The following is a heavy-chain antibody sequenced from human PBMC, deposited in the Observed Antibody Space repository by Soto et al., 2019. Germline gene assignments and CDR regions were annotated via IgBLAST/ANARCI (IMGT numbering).Heavy chain of an antibody. J-gene: IGHJ5*02. V-gene: IGHV4-31*03. CDR1: GGSISSVNFY. CDR2: ISYSGST. CDR3: ARVEATRIAGWFDP. Sequence: QVQLQESGPGLVKPSQTLSLTCTVSGGSISSVNFYWNWIRQHPGKGLEWIGFISYSGSTYYNPSLRSRVTISVHTSKNHFSLKLSSVTAADPAVYFCARVEATRIAGWFDPWGQGTVVTVSS. D-gene: IGHD6-6*01.